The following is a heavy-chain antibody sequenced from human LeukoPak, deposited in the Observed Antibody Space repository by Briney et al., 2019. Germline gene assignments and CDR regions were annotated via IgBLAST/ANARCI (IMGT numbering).Heavy chain of an antibody. CDR1: GGTFSSYA. D-gene: IGHD3-22*01. CDR2: IIPIFGTA. CDR3: ASWNGVIVAQYYYYYYVMDV. Sequence: SVTVSCKASGGTFSSYAISWVRQAPGQGLEWMGGIIPIFGTANYAQKFQGRVTITADESTSTAYMELSSLRSEDTAVYYCASWNGVIVAQYYYYYYVMDVWGQGTTVTVSS. V-gene: IGHV1-69*13. J-gene: IGHJ6*02.